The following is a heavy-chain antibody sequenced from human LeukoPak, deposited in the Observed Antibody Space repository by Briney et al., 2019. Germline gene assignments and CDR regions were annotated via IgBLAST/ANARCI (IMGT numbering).Heavy chain of an antibody. CDR2: INTDGSIT. CDR1: GFTFSDYW. V-gene: IGHV3-74*01. J-gene: IGHJ4*02. CDR3: ARDRGPRTGFMVREAYDY. D-gene: IGHD3-10*01. Sequence: GRSLRLSCAASGFTFSDYWIHWVRQAPGKGLVWVSRINTDGSITNYADSVKGRFSISRDNAKNTLYLQMSSLRAEDTAVYYCARDRGPRTGFMVREAYDYWGQGTLVTVSS.